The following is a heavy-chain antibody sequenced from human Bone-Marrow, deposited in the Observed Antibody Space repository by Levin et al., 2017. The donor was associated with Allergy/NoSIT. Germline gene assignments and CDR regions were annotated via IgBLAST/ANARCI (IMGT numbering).Heavy chain of an antibody. V-gene: IGHV3-33*01. CDR1: GFTFSSHG. CDR2: IWYDGSET. Sequence: TGGSLRLSCAASGFTFSSHGFHWVRRAPGKGLEWVALIWYDGSETDYAESVKGRFTMSRDNSKNTVFLQMNNLRVEDTAIYYCARDLGRYRSSSGSRFDPWGQGTLVSVSS. D-gene: IGHD6-6*01. CDR3: ARDLGRYRSSSGSRFDP. J-gene: IGHJ5*02.